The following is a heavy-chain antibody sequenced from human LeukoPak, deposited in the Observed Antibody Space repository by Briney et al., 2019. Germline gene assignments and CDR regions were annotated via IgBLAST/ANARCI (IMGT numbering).Heavy chain of an antibody. J-gene: IGHJ5*02. CDR2: IYYSGST. CDR1: GGTLNSYY. D-gene: IGHD3-22*01. CDR3: ARHAVQDSRTDQYNWFDP. Sequence: SEALSLTCTVSGGTLNSYYWNWIGQPPWKGLAGIGYIYYSGSTNDDTSLEGPVTISMDTSKNQFSLNLSSVTAADTAVYYCARHAVQDSRTDQYNWFDPWGQGPPVTVSS. V-gene: IGHV4-59*08.